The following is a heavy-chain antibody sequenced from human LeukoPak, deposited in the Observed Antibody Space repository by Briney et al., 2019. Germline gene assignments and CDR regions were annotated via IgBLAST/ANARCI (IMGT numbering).Heavy chain of an antibody. Sequence: GGSLRLSCAASGFTLNFYSMTWVRQAPGKGLEWVSAIGDGDTKTYYADSVKGRFIFSRDNSKNTVCLQMNNLRADDTAVYYCARGVDFYGSGAYFNLGSWGQGTLVIVSS. CDR3: ARGVDFYGSGAYFNLGS. D-gene: IGHD3-10*01. J-gene: IGHJ4*02. CDR2: IGDGDTKT. CDR1: GFTLNFYS. V-gene: IGHV3-23*01.